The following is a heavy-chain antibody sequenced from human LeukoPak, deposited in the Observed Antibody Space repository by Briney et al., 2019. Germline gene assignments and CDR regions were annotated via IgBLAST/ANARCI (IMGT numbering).Heavy chain of an antibody. V-gene: IGHV4-59*08. CDR1: GASVSNYY. CDR2: FHYSGST. J-gene: IGHJ4*02. Sequence: PSETLTLTCRVSGASVSNYYWSWIRQSPGKGLEWIGFFHYSGSTNYNPSLNSRVTTSIDTSMNQLSLTLVSVTAADTAVYFCARHHDCGPKLRLDFWGLGVLVTVSS. CDR3: ARHHDCGPKLRLDF. D-gene: IGHD2-21*01.